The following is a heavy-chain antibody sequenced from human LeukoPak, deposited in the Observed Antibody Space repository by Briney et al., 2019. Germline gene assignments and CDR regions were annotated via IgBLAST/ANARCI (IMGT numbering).Heavy chain of an antibody. CDR2: INPSGGST. CDR1: GYTFTSYD. V-gene: IGHV1-46*01. J-gene: IGHJ6*03. D-gene: IGHD3-3*01. Sequence: ASVKVSCKASGYTFTSYDINWVRQATRQGLEWMGIINPSGGSTNYAQKFQGRVTMTRDTSTSTVYMELTSLRSGDTAVYYCARDPTIFGNANHYYYYMDIWGKGTTVTVSS. CDR3: ARDPTIFGNANHYYYYMDI.